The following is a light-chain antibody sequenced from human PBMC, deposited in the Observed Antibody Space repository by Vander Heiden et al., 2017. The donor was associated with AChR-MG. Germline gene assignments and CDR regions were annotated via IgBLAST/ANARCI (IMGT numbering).Light chain of an antibody. CDR1: RTNIGADYD. CDR3: QSYDTIRDALYV. J-gene: IGLJ1*01. CDR2: GNN. V-gene: IGLV1-40*01. Sequence: QSVLTPPPSVSGAPGQRVTISCTGDRTNIGADYDEHWYQQLPGKAPKLIIYGNNNRPSGVPDRFSGSKSGTSASLAITGLQPEDEADYYCQSYDTIRDALYVFGSGTKVNVL.